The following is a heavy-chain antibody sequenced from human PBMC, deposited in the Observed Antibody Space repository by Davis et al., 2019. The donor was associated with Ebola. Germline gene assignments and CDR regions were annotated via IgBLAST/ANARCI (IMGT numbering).Heavy chain of an antibody. V-gene: IGHV4-39*07. D-gene: IGHD6-13*01. CDR2: INHSGST. CDR3: ASRRRLLAAAGSSRWFDP. Sequence: SETLSLTCTVSGGSISSGGYYWSWIRQHPGKGLEWIGEINHSGSTNYNPSLKSRVTISVDTSKNQFSLKLSSVTAADTAVYYCASRRRLLAAAGSSRWFDPWGQGTLVTVSS. J-gene: IGHJ5*02. CDR1: GGSISSGGYY.